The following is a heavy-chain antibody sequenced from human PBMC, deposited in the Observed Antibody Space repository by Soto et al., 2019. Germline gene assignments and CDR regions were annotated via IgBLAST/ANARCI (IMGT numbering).Heavy chain of an antibody. V-gene: IGHV4-39*07. J-gene: IGHJ3*02. CDR3: ARGRQQLVNHDAFDI. D-gene: IGHD6-13*01. CDR1: GGSITSSSYY. CDR2: IYYSGST. Sequence: PSETLSLTCTVSGGSITSSSYYWGWIRQPPGKGLDRIGSIYYSGSTYYNPSLKSRVTISVDTSKNQFYLKLSSVTAEDTAVYNCARGRQQLVNHDAFDIWGQGTMVTVSS.